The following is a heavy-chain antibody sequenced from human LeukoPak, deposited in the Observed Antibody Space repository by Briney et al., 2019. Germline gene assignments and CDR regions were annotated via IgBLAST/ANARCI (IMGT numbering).Heavy chain of an antibody. CDR3: ARGDSSIWYYYFDY. Sequence: KPSETLSLTCTVSGGSISSGSYYWSWIRQPAGKGLEWIGRIYTSGSTNYNPSLKSRVTISVDTSKNQFSLKLSSVTAADTAVYYCARGDSSIWYYYFDYWGQGTLVTVSS. V-gene: IGHV4-61*02. J-gene: IGHJ4*02. D-gene: IGHD6-13*01. CDR2: IYTSGST. CDR1: GGSISSGSYY.